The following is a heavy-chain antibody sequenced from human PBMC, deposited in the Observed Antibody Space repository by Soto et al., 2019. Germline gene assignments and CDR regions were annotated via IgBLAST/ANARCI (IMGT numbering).Heavy chain of an antibody. CDR2: IDPSDSYT. D-gene: IGHD2-21*02. V-gene: IGHV5-10-1*01. Sequence: GESLKISCKGSGYSFTSYWISWVRQMPGKGLEWMGRIDPSDSYTNYSPSFQGHVTISADKSISTAYLQWSSLKASDTAMYYCASHFSDSNWFDPWGQGTLVTVSS. CDR1: GYSFTSYW. CDR3: ASHFSDSNWFDP. J-gene: IGHJ5*02.